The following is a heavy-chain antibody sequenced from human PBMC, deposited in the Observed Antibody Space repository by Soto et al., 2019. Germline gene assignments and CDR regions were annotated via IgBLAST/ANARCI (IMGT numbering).Heavy chain of an antibody. CDR3: ARVSASSSWYGLLDI. CDR2: IYYSGNT. Sequence: QVQLQESGPGLVKPSQTLSLTCTVSGGSISSGHYYWSWIRQPPGKGLAWIGYIYYSGNTYYNPSLKSRVIISVDMSKNQFSLKLSSVTAADTAVYYCARVSASSSWYGLLDIWGQGTMVTVSS. D-gene: IGHD6-13*01. J-gene: IGHJ3*02. CDR1: GGSISSGHYY. V-gene: IGHV4-30-4*01.